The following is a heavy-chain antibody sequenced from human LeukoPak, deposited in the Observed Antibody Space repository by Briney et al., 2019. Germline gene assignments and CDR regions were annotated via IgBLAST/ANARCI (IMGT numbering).Heavy chain of an antibody. CDR2: ISGYNGDT. Sequence: ASVKVSCKAFGFSFISFGFNWVRQAPGQGLEWMGWISGYNGDTKYAQKFQGRVTMTTDKSTSTAYMELRSLRSDDTAVYYCARGTWETAARPYSVDTWGQGTLVTVTS. J-gene: IGHJ5*02. V-gene: IGHV1-18*01. CDR1: GFSFISFG. D-gene: IGHD1-26*01. CDR3: ARGTWETAARPYSVDT.